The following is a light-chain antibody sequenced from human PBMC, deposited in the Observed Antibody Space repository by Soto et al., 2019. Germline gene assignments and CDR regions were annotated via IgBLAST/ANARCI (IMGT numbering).Light chain of an antibody. Sequence: QMYQSPSVLSAYIGDRVTILCRASESVSTRLAWYQQKPGKAPKVLIYDASSWAGGVPSRFTGSGSGTEFTLTINCLQPDDFATYYCQQSCVYWTFGQGTKVDIK. CDR2: DAS. V-gene: IGKV1-5*02. J-gene: IGKJ1*01. CDR3: QQSCVYWT. CDR1: ESVSTR.